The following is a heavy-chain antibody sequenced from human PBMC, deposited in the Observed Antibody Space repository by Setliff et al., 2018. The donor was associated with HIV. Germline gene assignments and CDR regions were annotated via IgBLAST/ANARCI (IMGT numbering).Heavy chain of an antibody. J-gene: IGHJ2*01. CDR1: GESFSNYH. D-gene: IGHD2-2*01. CDR2: ISHSGNT. V-gene: IGHV4-34*01. Sequence: SETLSLTCAVFGESFSNYHWNWFSQPPGGGLEWIGEISHSGNTGYNSSLKSRVTISVDTSKKQFSMEMRSLTAADTAIYYCARDQRLPGVQPPYWYFDLWGRGTLVTVSS. CDR3: ARDQRLPGVQPPYWYFDL.